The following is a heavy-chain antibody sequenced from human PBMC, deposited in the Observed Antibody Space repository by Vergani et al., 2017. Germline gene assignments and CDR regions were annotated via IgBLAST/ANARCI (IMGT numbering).Heavy chain of an antibody. CDR2: INHSGST. CDR3: ARGYCSSTSCYSRGVYYYYYGMDV. CDR1: GGSFSGYY. J-gene: IGHJ6*02. V-gene: IGHV4-34*01. D-gene: IGHD2-2*01. Sequence: QVQLQQSGPGLVKPSETLSLTCAVYGGSFSGYYWSWIRQPPGKGLEWIGEINHSGSTNYNPSLKSRVTISVDTSKNQFSLKLSSVTAADTAVYYCARGYCSSTSCYSRGVYYYYYGMDVWGQGTTVTVSS.